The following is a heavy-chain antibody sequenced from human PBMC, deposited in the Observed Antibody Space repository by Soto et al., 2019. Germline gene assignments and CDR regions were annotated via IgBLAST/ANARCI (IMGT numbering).Heavy chain of an antibody. CDR1: GYTFTSYY. V-gene: IGHV1-46*03. J-gene: IGHJ6*04. CDR3: ATPGVLFSREDHHDLMAF. Sequence: ASVKVSCKASGYTFTSYYMHWVRQAPGQGLEWMGIINPSGGSTSYAQKFQGRVTMTSDTSTSTVYMELSSLRSEDTAVYYCATPGVLFSREDHHDLMAFSGKGSSVIGSS. CDR2: INPSGGST. D-gene: IGHD3-10*01.